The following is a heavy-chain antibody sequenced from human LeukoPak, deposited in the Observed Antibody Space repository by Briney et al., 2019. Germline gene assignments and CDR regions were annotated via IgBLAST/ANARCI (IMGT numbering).Heavy chain of an antibody. CDR2: ISSSSSTI. Sequence: PGGSLRLSCAASGFTFRSHSMTWVRQAPGKGLEWVSYISSSSSTIYYADSVKGRFTISRDNAKNSLYLQMNSLRAEDTAVYYCARALRGEGSGATGHYWGQGTLVTVSS. V-gene: IGHV3-48*01. CDR1: GFTFRSHS. J-gene: IGHJ4*02. CDR3: ARALRGEGSGATGHY. D-gene: IGHD3-10*01.